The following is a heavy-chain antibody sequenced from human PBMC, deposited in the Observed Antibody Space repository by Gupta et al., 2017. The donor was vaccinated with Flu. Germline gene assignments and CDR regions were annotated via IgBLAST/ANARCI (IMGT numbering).Heavy chain of an antibody. Sequence: EVQLVESGGGLVQPGRSLRLTWAASGFTFDDYAMHRVLQAPGTGLEWVSGISWNSGSIGYADSVKGRFTISRDNAKNSLYLQMNSLRSEDTALYYCATILSRVGKGYYYGMDVWGQGTTVTVSS. J-gene: IGHJ6*02. CDR3: ATILSRVGKGYYYGMDV. V-gene: IGHV3-9*01. CDR1: GFTFDDYA. CDR2: ISWNSGSI. D-gene: IGHD7-27*01.